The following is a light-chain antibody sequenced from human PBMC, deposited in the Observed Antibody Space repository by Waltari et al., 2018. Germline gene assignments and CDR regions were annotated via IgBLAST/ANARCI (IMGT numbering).Light chain of an antibody. CDR3: QHYIDWPLT. CDR1: QSVSTG. Sequence: DIVMTQSPATLSVSPGERATLPCGASQSVSTGLAWYQQKPGQAPRLLIYDPSTRATDIPARFSGSGSGTEVTLTISSMQSEDFAVYYCQHYIDWPLTFGGGTKVEIK. CDR2: DPS. V-gene: IGKV3-15*01. J-gene: IGKJ4*01.